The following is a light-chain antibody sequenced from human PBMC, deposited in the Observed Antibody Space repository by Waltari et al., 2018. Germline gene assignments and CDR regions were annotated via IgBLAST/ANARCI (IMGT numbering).Light chain of an antibody. Sequence: QSALTQPASVSGSPGQSITILCTGTSSDIGGYDYVSWYQQHPGNAPKLIVFDVTNRPAGGSDRFSGSKSGNTASLTISGLQAEDEADYYCCSYTPNHGVFGGGTSLTVL. CDR2: DVT. CDR3: CSYTPNHGV. V-gene: IGLV2-14*03. CDR1: SSDIGGYDY. J-gene: IGLJ3*02.